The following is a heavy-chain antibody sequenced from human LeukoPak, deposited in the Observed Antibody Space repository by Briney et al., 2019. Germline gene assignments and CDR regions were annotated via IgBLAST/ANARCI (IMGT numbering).Heavy chain of an antibody. D-gene: IGHD3-9*01. J-gene: IGHJ5*02. V-gene: IGHV1-46*01. CDR2: INPSGGST. CDR3: VREGEILQYFDCLFLHTWFDP. CDR1: GYTFTSYY. Sequence: ASVKVSCKASGYTFTSYYMHWVRQAPGQGLEWMGIINPSGGSTSYAQKFQGRVTITRCTSTSTVYMELRILESEKTAVGYCVREGEILQYFDCLFLHTWFDPWGQGTLVTVSS.